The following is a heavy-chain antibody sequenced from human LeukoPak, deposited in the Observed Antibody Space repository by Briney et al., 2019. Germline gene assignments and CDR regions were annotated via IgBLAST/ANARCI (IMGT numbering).Heavy chain of an antibody. V-gene: IGHV3-53*01. CDR1: GFTVRSNY. J-gene: IGHJ1*01. D-gene: IGHD6-13*01. CDR3: AKAPGYSSSWYFYFQH. Sequence: PGGSLRLSCAASGFTVRSNYMSWVRQAPGKGLEWVSVTYSGGSTYYADSVKGRFTVSRDNSKNTLYLQMNSLRAEDTAVYYRAKAPGYSSSWYFYFQHWGQGTLVTVSS. CDR2: TYSGGST.